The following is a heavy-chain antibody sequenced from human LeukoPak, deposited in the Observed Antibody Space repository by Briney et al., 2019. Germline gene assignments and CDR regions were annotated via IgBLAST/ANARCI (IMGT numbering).Heavy chain of an antibody. V-gene: IGHV3-23*01. J-gene: IGHJ3*02. D-gene: IGHD3-3*01. CDR3: AKDPLRFLEWTWADDAFDI. CDR2: ISGSGGST. CDR1: GFTFSSYA. Sequence: HPGGSLRLSCAASGFTFSSYAMSWVRQAPGKGLEWVSAISGSGGSTYYADSVKGRFTISRDNSKNTLYLQMNSLRAEDTAVYYCAKDPLRFLEWTWADDAFDIWGQGTMVTVSS.